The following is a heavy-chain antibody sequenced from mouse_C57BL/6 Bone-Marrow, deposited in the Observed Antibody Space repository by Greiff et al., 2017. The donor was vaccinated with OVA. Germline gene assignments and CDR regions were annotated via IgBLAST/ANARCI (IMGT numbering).Heavy chain of an antibody. D-gene: IGHD2-4*01. CDR2: IHPNSGST. V-gene: IGHV1-64*01. CDR1: GYTFTSYW. J-gene: IGHJ1*03. CDR3: ARADDYDGPPYWYFDV. Sequence: QVHVKQPGAELVKPGASVKLSCKASGYTFTSYWMHWVKQRPGQGLEWIGMIHPNSGSTNYNEKFKSKATLTVDKSSSTAYMQLSSLTSEDSAVYYCARADDYDGPPYWYFDVWGTGTTVTVSS.